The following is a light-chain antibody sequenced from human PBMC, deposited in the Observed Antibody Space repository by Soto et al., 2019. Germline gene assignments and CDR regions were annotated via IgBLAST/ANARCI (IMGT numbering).Light chain of an antibody. CDR2: GAS. CDR3: QQYGSSPIT. CDR1: QSVRSSY. J-gene: IGKJ5*01. Sequence: EMVLTQSPGTLSLSPGERATLSCRASQSVRSSYLAWYQQKPGQAPRLLIYGASSRATGIPDRFSGSGSQTDFTLTISRLEPEDFAVYFCQQYGSSPITFGQGTRWRL. V-gene: IGKV3-20*01.